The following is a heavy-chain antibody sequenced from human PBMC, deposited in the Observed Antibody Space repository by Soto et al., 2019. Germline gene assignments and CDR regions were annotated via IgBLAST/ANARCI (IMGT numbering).Heavy chain of an antibody. CDR2: IIPNGGGT. CDR1: GYTFTGYY. Sequence: ASVKVSCKASGYTFTGYYMHWVRQAPGQGLKRIGWIIPNGGGTIYAQKFQGWVTMTRDTSISTAYMELSRLRSDDTAVYFCSRAYMITFGGVIAPPGSWGQGTLVTVSS. J-gene: IGHJ5*02. V-gene: IGHV1-2*04. CDR3: SRAYMITFGGVIAPPGS. D-gene: IGHD3-16*02.